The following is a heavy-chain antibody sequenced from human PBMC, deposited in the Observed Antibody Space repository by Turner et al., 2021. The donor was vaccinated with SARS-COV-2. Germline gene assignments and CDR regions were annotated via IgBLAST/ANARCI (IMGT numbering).Heavy chain of an antibody. CDR2: INPNSGGT. D-gene: IGHD3-22*01. J-gene: IGHJ4*02. CDR1: GYSFTGYY. V-gene: IGHV1-2*02. Sequence: QVQLVQSGAEMKKPGASVKVSCKASGYSFTGYYMHWVRQAPGQGLEWMGWINPNSGGTNYAQKFQGRVTMTRDTSISTAYMELSRLRSDDTAVYYCARVPHYHDSSGYYFNFDYWGQGTLVTVSS. CDR3: ARVPHYHDSSGYYFNFDY.